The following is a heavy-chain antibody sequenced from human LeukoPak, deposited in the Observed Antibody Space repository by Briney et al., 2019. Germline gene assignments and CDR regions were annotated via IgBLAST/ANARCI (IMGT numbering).Heavy chain of an antibody. CDR1: GFTFSSYS. CDR2: ISSSSSYI. Sequence: PGGSLRLSCAASGFTFSSYSMNWVRQAPGKGLEWVSSISSSSSYICYADSVKGRFTISRDNAKNSLYLQMNSLRAEDTAVYYCARDQGSSGWYEFDYWGQGTLVTVSS. J-gene: IGHJ4*02. CDR3: ARDQGSSGWYEFDY. V-gene: IGHV3-21*01. D-gene: IGHD6-19*01.